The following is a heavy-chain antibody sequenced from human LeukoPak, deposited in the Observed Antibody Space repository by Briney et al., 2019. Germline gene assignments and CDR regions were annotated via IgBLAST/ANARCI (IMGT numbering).Heavy chain of an antibody. Sequence: PGGSLRLSCAASGFTFSSYGMRWVRQAPGKGLEWVAIIWSDGTNKYYADSVEGRFTISGDTSKNILYLLMNGLRAEDTAVYYCSKSLVAVDSGSYYHYYYMDVWGKGTTVTVSS. V-gene: IGHV3-33*06. CDR2: IWSDGTNK. D-gene: IGHD1-26*01. CDR1: GFTFSSYG. J-gene: IGHJ6*03. CDR3: SKSLVAVDSGSYYHYYYMDV.